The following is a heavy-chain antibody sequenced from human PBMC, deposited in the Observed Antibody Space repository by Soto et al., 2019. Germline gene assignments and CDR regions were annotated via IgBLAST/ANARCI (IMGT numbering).Heavy chain of an antibody. CDR2: ISSSGSTI. Sequence: GGSLRLSCAASGFTFSSYEMNWVRQAPGKGLEWVSYISSSGSTIYYADSVKGRFTISRDNAKNPLYLQMNSLRAEDTAVYYCARDQWSGSYYYFDYWGQGTLVTVSS. D-gene: IGHD1-26*01. CDR1: GFTFSSYE. CDR3: ARDQWSGSYYYFDY. V-gene: IGHV3-48*03. J-gene: IGHJ4*02.